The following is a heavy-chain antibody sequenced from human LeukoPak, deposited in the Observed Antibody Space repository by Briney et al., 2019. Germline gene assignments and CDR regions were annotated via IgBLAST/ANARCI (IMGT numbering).Heavy chain of an antibody. D-gene: IGHD2-2*01. J-gene: IGHJ4*02. CDR1: GFTFSGSA. CDR3: TTREKHLDY. Sequence: GGSLRLSCAASGFTFSGSAMHWVRQASGKGLEWVGRIRSKANSYATVYAASVKGRFTISRDDSKNTLYLQVNSLKTEDTAVYYCTTREKHLDYWGQGTLVTVSS. V-gene: IGHV3-73*01. CDR2: IRSKANSYAT.